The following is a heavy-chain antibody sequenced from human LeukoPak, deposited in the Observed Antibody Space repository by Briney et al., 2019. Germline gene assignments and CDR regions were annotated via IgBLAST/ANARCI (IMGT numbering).Heavy chain of an antibody. Sequence: QAGGSLRLSCAASGFTFSTYAMNWVRQAPGKGLEWVSTIINNGRTTSYADFVKGRFTISRDNSKNTVYLQMSSLTAEDTAVYYCAKDIHADYGVLDYWGQGTLVTVSS. CDR1: GFTFSTYA. D-gene: IGHD4-17*01. CDR2: IINNGRTT. J-gene: IGHJ4*02. V-gene: IGHV3-23*01. CDR3: AKDIHADYGVLDY.